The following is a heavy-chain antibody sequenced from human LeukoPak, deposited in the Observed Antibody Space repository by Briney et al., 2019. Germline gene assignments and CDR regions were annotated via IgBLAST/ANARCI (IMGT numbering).Heavy chain of an antibody. J-gene: IGHJ3*02. V-gene: IGHV4-59*01. CDR1: GGSISSFY. CDR3: ACLTTADAFDI. Sequence: SETLSLTCTVSGGSISSFYWSWIRLPPGKGREWIGYIYDSGSTNYNPSLKSRVSISVVPSKNQFSLKLSSVTAADTAVYYCACLTTADAFDIWGQGTMVTVSS. CDR2: IYDSGST. D-gene: IGHD3-22*01.